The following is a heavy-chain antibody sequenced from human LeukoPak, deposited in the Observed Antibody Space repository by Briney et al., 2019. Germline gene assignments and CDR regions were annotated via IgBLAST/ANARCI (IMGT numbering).Heavy chain of an antibody. CDR1: GFTFSSYA. D-gene: IGHD1-20*01. V-gene: IGHV3-23*01. CDR2: ISGSGYTT. CDR3: AKDAYNWKYYFDC. J-gene: IGHJ4*02. Sequence: GGSLRLSCAASGFTFSSYAMSWFRQAPGKGLEWVSSISGSGYTTYYLDSVKGRFTTSRDNSKNTLYLQMNNLRAEDTALYYCAKDAYNWKYYFDCWGQGTLVTVSS.